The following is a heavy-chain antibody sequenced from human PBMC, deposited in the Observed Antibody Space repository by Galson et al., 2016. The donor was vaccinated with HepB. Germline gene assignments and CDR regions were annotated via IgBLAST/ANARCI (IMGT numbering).Heavy chain of an antibody. Sequence: SLRLSCAASGFTFSNYGMTWVRQAPGKGLEVVSSISRSGGSTHYADSVKGRFTISRDNSKNTLSLQMNSLTADDTAIYYCVQGSTAPAVWGKGTTVTVSS. CDR1: GFTFSNYG. CDR2: ISRSGGST. V-gene: IGHV3-23*01. J-gene: IGHJ6*04. CDR3: VQGSTAPAV. D-gene: IGHD1-26*01.